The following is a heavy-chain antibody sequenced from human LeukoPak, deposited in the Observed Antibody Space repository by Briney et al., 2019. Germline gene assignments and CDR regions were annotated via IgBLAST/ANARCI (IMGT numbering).Heavy chain of an antibody. CDR2: IWYDGSNK. D-gene: IGHD6-13*01. J-gene: IGHJ3*02. CDR1: GFTFSSYG. Sequence: GGSLRLSCAASGFTFSSYGMHWVRQAPGKGLEWVAVIWYDGSNKYYADSVKGRFTISRDNSKNTLYLQMNSLRAEDTAVYYCARDQRVAYSSSWYGGAFDIWGQGTMVTDSS. V-gene: IGHV3-33*01. CDR3: ARDQRVAYSSSWYGGAFDI.